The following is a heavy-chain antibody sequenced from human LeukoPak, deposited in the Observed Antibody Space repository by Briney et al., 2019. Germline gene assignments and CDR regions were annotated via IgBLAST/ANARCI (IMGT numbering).Heavy chain of an antibody. CDR1: GGTFSSYA. CDR3: ARGAGGYSNPLYYYYYYYMDV. CDR2: IIPIFGTA. V-gene: IGHV1-69*06. D-gene: IGHD4-11*01. J-gene: IGHJ6*03. Sequence: GASVKVSCKASGGTFSSYAINWVRQAPGQGLEWMGGIIPIFGTANYAQKFQGRVTITADKSTSTAYMELSSLRSEDTAMYYCARGAGGYSNPLYYYYYYYMDVWGKGTTVTVSS.